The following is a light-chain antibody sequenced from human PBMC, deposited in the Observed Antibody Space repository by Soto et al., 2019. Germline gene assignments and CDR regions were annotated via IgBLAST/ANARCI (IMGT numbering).Light chain of an antibody. V-gene: IGKV3-20*01. J-gene: IGKJ1*01. Sequence: EIVLTQSPGTLPLSPGERATLSCRASQSVSSSYLAWYQQKPGQAPRLLIYGASSRATGIPDRFSGSGSGTDFTLTISRLEPEHFAVYYCQQYGSSPWTFGQGTKVEI. CDR2: GAS. CDR3: QQYGSSPWT. CDR1: QSVSSSY.